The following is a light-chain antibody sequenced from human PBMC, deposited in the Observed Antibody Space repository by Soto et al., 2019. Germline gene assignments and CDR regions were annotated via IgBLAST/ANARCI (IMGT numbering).Light chain of an antibody. V-gene: IGKV3-11*01. J-gene: IGKJ4*01. Sequence: EIVLTQSPATLSLSPGERATLSCRASQSVSSYLAWYQQKPAQAPRLLIYDASNRATGIPARFSGSGSGTDFTLTISSLEPEDFVVYYCQQRSKWPLTFGGGTKVDI. CDR2: DAS. CDR3: QQRSKWPLT. CDR1: QSVSSY.